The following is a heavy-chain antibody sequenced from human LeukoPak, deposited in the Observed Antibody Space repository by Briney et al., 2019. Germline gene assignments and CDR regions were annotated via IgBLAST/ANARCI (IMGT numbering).Heavy chain of an antibody. V-gene: IGHV4-30-4*02. J-gene: IGHJ5*02. Sequence: SETLSLTCAVSGGSIRSGDYYWSWARQPPGKGLEWIGHIYYSGNTYYNPSLKSRVAISVDTSKNQFSLKLSSVTAADTAVYYCARVLCLGYCSSTSWGSGFDPWGQGTLVSVSS. CDR3: ARVLCLGYCSSTSWGSGFDP. CDR2: IYYSGNT. CDR1: GGSIRSGDYY. D-gene: IGHD2-2*01.